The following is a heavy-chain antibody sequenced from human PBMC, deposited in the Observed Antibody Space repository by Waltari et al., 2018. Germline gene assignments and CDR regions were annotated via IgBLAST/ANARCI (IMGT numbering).Heavy chain of an antibody. CDR3: ARGEVTTYYYYYGMDV. CDR1: GFTFSSYE. Sequence: EVQLVESGGGLVQPGGSLRLSCAASGFTFSSYEMNWVRQAPGKGLEWVSYISSSGSTIYYADSVKGRFTISRDNAKNSLYLQMNSLRAEDTAVYYCARGEVTTYYYYYGMDVWGQGTTVTVSS. CDR2: ISSSGSTI. J-gene: IGHJ6*02. V-gene: IGHV3-48*03. D-gene: IGHD4-17*01.